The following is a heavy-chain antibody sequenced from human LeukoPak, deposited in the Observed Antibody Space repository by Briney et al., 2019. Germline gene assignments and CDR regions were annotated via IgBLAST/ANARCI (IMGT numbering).Heavy chain of an antibody. D-gene: IGHD2-15*01. V-gene: IGHV1-69*13. CDR1: GGTFSSYA. CDR2: IIPIFGTA. Sequence: EASVKVSCKASGGTFSSYAISWVRQAPGQGLEWMGGIIPIFGTANYAQKFQGRVTITADESTSTAYMELSSLRSEDTAVYYCARVRGYCSGGSCSGYYFDYWGQGTLVTVSS. J-gene: IGHJ4*02. CDR3: ARVRGYCSGGSCSGYYFDY.